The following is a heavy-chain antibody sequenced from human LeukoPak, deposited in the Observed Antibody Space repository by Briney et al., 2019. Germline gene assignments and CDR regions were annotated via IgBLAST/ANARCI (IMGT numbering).Heavy chain of an antibody. D-gene: IGHD3-22*01. J-gene: IGHJ4*02. CDR2: INPNSGDT. Sequence: ASVKLSCKASGYTFTGYDMHWVRQAPGQGLEWMGWINPNSGDTNYAQKFQGRVTMTWDTSISTAYMELSRLRSDDTAVYYCARVDSSGYYFVYRGQGRLVTVPS. CDR3: ARVDSSGYYFVY. V-gene: IGHV1-2*02. CDR1: GYTFTGYD.